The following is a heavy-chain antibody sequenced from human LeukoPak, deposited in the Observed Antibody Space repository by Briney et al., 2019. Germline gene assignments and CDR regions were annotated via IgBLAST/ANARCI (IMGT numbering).Heavy chain of an antibody. Sequence: SETLSLTCAVYGGSFSGYYWSWIRQPPGKGLEWIGEINHSGSTNYNPSLKSRVTISVDTSKNQFSLKLSSVTAADTAVYYCARGDPGIAVAGYYFDYWGQGTLVTVSS. CDR3: ARGDPGIAVAGYYFDY. CDR2: INHSGST. CDR1: GGSFSGYY. D-gene: IGHD6-19*01. V-gene: IGHV4-34*01. J-gene: IGHJ4*02.